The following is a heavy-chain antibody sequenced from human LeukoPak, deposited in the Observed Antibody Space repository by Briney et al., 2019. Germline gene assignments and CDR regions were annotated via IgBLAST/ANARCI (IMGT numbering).Heavy chain of an antibody. CDR2: IIPILGIA. J-gene: IGHJ4*02. Sequence: ASVRVSCKASGGTFSSYAISWVRQAPGQGLEWMGRIIPILGIANYAQKFQGRVTITADKPTRTAYMELSSLRSEDTAVYYCARDPTESSGYSDYWGQGTLVTVSS. V-gene: IGHV1-69*04. CDR3: ARDPTESSGYSDY. CDR1: GGTFSSYA. D-gene: IGHD3-22*01.